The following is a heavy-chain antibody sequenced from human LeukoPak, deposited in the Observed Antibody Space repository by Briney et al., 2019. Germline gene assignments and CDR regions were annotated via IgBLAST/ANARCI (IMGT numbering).Heavy chain of an antibody. D-gene: IGHD3-16*01. V-gene: IGHV1-18*04. Sequence: ASVKVSCKASGYTFTSYGISWVRQAPGQGLEWMGWISAYNGNTNYAQKLQGRVTMTTDTSTSTAYMELRSLRSDDTAVYYCARDSRRLSGQYYDYFWGSSPTALDYWGQGTLVTVSS. CDR3: ARDSRRLSGQYYDYFWGSSPTALDY. J-gene: IGHJ4*02. CDR2: ISAYNGNT. CDR1: GYTFTSYG.